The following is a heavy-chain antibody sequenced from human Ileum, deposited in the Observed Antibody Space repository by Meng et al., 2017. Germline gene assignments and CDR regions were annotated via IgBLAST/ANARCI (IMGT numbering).Heavy chain of an antibody. D-gene: IGHD3-10*01. CDR2: ISTSGTT. V-gene: IGHV4-61*02. Sequence: SETLSLTCTVSGGSVSSGNYYWSWIRQPAGKGLEWIGRISTSGTTNYHPSLKSRVTISVDTSKSKFSLNLTSVSAADTAVYFCARLRRISLVRGVRYYFDYWGQGTLVTVSS. CDR3: ARLRRISLVRGVRYYFDY. CDR1: GGSVSSGNYY. J-gene: IGHJ4*02.